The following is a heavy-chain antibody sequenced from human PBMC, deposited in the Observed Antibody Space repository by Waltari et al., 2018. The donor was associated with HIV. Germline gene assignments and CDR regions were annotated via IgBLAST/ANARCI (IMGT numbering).Heavy chain of an antibody. CDR3: AREHYDFWSVWTHYYYGMDV. J-gene: IGHJ6*02. D-gene: IGHD3-3*01. Sequence: QVQLVQSGAEVKKPGASVKVSCKASGYTFTSYAMHWVRQAPGQRLEWMGWINAGNGNTKYSQKFQGRVTITRDTSASTAYMELSSLRSEDTAVYYCAREHYDFWSVWTHYYYGMDVWGQGTTVTVSS. V-gene: IGHV1-3*01. CDR2: INAGNGNT. CDR1: GYTFTSYA.